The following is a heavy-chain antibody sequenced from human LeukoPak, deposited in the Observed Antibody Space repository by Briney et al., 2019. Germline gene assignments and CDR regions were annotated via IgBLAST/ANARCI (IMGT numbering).Heavy chain of an antibody. CDR1: GHSFTSHW. D-gene: IGHD2-2*01. CDR2: IYPGDSDT. Sequence: GESLKISCKGSGHSFTSHWIGWVRQMPGKGLEWMGIIYPGDSDTRYSPSFQGQVTISADKSTSTAYLQWSSLKASDTAMYYCASLNYCSSTSCYGGYFDYWGQGTLVTVSS. V-gene: IGHV5-51*01. CDR3: ASLNYCSSTSCYGGYFDY. J-gene: IGHJ4*02.